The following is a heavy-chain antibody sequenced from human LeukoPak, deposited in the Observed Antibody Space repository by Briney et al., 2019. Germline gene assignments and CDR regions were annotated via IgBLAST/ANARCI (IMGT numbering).Heavy chain of an antibody. CDR3: TGATAVAGSYFDY. CDR2: IYYSGST. CDR1: GGSISSYY. J-gene: IGHJ4*02. Sequence: SETPSLTCTVSGGSISSYYWSWIRQPPGKGLEWIGYIYYSGSTNYNPSLKSRVTISVDTSKNQFSLKLSSVTAADTAVYYCTGATAVAGSYFDYWGQGTLVTVSS. D-gene: IGHD6-19*01. V-gene: IGHV4-59*01.